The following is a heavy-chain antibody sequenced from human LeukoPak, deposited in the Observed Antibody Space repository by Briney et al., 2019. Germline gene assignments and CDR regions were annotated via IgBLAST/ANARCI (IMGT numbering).Heavy chain of an antibody. CDR1: GGTFSSYA. CDR2: IIPIFGTA. J-gene: IGHJ4*02. V-gene: IGHV1-69*05. D-gene: IGHD6-6*01. CDR3: ARGYSSSSITNGYFDY. Sequence: SVKVSCKASGGTFSSYAISWVRQAAGQGLEWMGRIIPIFGTANYAQKFQGRVTITTDESTSTAYMELSSLRSEDTAVYYCARGYSSSSITNGYFDYWGQGTLVTVSS.